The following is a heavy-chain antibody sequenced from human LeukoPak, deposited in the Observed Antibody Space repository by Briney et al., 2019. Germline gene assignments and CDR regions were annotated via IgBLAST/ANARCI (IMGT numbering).Heavy chain of an antibody. V-gene: IGHV3-33*01. Sequence: GRSLRLSCAASGFTFSSYGMHWVRQAPGKGLEWVAVIWYDGSNKCYADSVKGRFTISRDNSKNTLYLQMNSLRAEDTAVYYCARDLPHNCGGDCPWVYWGQGTLVTVSS. CDR2: IWYDGSNK. J-gene: IGHJ4*02. D-gene: IGHD2-21*02. CDR1: GFTFSSYG. CDR3: ARDLPHNCGGDCPWVY.